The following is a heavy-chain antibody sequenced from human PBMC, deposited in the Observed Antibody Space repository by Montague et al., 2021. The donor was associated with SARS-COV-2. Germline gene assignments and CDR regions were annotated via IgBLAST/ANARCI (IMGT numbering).Heavy chain of an antibody. D-gene: IGHD2-8*02. Sequence: CAISGDSVSSNIAAWNWIRQSPSRGLEWLGRTKYTSTRYETYAVSVQSGITNTADTSKNQFSLHLNSVTPEDTAVYYCARDLYWAFDAWGRGTTVTVSS. CDR3: ARDLYWAFDA. V-gene: IGHV6-1*01. CDR2: TKYTSTRYE. CDR1: GDSVSSNIAA. J-gene: IGHJ3*01.